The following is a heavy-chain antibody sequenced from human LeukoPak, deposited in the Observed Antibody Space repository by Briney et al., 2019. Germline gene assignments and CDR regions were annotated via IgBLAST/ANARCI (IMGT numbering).Heavy chain of an antibody. V-gene: IGHV1-2*02. J-gene: IGHJ4*02. CDR2: INPNSGGT. CDR3: AREVFGVVIIDPYFVY. D-gene: IGHD3-3*01. Sequence: ASVKVSCKASGYTFTGYYMHWVRQAPGQGLEWMGWINPNSGGTNYAKKFQGRVTMTRDTSISTAYMELSRLRSDDTAVYYCAREVFGVVIIDPYFVYWGQGTLVTVSS. CDR1: GYTFTGYY.